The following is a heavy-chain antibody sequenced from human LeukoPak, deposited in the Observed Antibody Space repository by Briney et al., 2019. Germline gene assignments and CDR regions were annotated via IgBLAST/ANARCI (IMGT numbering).Heavy chain of an antibody. CDR2: IVVGSGNT. CDR1: GFTFTSST. V-gene: IGHV1-58*01. D-gene: IGHD3-16*01. J-gene: IGHJ4*02. Sequence: TSVKVSCKASGFTFTSSTVQWVRQARGQRLEWIGWIVVGSGNTKYAQKFQERVTITRDMSTNTAYMELSSLRSEDTAVYYCAADLYGPVFDYWGQGTLATVSS. CDR3: AADLYGPVFDY.